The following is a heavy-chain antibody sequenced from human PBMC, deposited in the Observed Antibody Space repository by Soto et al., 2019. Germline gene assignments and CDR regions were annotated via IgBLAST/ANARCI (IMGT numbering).Heavy chain of an antibody. V-gene: IGHV3-23*01. J-gene: IGHJ3*02. Sequence: EVQLLESGGGLVQPGGSLRLSCAASGFTFSSYAMSWVRQAPGKGLEWVSAISGSGGSTYYADSVKGPCTISRDNSKNALYMQMTSTRAEDKAVYYCAKVDVDIVATIPAAFDICGQGTMVTVSS. CDR2: ISGSGGST. D-gene: IGHD5-12*01. CDR3: AKVDVDIVATIPAAFDI. CDR1: GFTFSSYA.